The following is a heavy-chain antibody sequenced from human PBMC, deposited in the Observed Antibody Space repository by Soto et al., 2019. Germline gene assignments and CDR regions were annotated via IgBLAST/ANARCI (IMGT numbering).Heavy chain of an antibody. D-gene: IGHD6-13*01. CDR3: ATHRGEYTRSWFWYFSN. Sequence: SETLSLTCSVSGASISSFNWNWVRQPAGKGPEWVGRLNIAGTINYNPSLKSRITMSMDTSKNQISLHLRSVTAADTAIYYCATHRGEYTRSWFWYFSNWGHGTLVTVSS. CDR1: GASISSFN. CDR2: LNIAGTI. V-gene: IGHV4-4*07. J-gene: IGHJ1*01.